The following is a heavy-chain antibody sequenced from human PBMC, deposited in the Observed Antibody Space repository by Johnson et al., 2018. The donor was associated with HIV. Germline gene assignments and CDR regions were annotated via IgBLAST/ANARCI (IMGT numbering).Heavy chain of an antibody. D-gene: IGHD6-13*01. CDR2: IRRQTDGGPT. V-gene: IGHV3-15*01. J-gene: IGHJ3*02. Sequence: VQLVESGGGLVQPGGSLRLSCAASGFTFSSYWMSWVRQAPGNGLEWVGRIRRQTDGGPTDNAGTVKGRFTISSYDSKNTIYLQMNSLKVENTAVYYCSADGYSSTWYFSFDIWGRGTMVTVSS. CDR3: SADGYSSTWYFSFDI. CDR1: GFTFSSYW.